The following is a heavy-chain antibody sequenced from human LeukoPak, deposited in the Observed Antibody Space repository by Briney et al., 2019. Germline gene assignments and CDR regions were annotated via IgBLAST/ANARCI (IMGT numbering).Heavy chain of an antibody. V-gene: IGHV1-2*02. D-gene: IGHD6-13*01. CDR3: ARMAAAAGFFDY. CDR2: INPNSGGT. Sequence: ASVKVSCKASGYTFTGYYMHWVRQAPGQGLEWMGCINPNSGGTKYAQKFQGRVTMTRDTSTSTVYMELSSLRSEDTAVYYCARMAAAAGFFDYWGQGTLVTVSS. CDR1: GYTFTGYY. J-gene: IGHJ4*02.